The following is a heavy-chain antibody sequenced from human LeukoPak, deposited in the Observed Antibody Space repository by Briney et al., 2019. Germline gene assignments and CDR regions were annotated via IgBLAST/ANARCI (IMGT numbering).Heavy chain of an antibody. CDR1: GFTFGDYA. CDR3: SRGRPGMDV. D-gene: IGHD3-16*01. CDR2: IRSKAYGVTT. Sequence: GSPRLSCATSGFTFGDYAVSWVCQAPGKGLDWVGFIRSKAYGVTTEYAASVKGRFTFSRDDSKSIAYLQMNSLKTEDTAVYYCSRGRPGMDVWGQGTTGTVSS. J-gene: IGHJ6*02. V-gene: IGHV3-49*04.